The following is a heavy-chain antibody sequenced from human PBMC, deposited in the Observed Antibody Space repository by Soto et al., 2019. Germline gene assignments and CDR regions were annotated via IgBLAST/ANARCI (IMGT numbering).Heavy chain of an antibody. CDR2: ISAYNGHT. CDR3: AYCSSSSCYASWFDP. Sequence: VASVKVSCKASGYTFTSYTITWVRQAPGQGLECMGWISAYNGHTNYAQKLQGRVTMTTETSTGTAYMELRSLRSDDTAVYYCAYCSSSSCYASWFDPWGQGTPVTVSS. V-gene: IGHV1-18*01. D-gene: IGHD2-2*01. CDR1: GYTFTSYT. J-gene: IGHJ5*02.